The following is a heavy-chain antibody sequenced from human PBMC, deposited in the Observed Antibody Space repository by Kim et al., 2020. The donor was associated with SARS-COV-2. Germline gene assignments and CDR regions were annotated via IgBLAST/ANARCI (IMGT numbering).Heavy chain of an antibody. CDR1: GGSISSSSYY. V-gene: IGHV4-39*07. CDR2: IYYSGST. CDR3: AGVGYYYDSSGIGDAFDI. J-gene: IGHJ3*02. D-gene: IGHD3-22*01. Sequence: SETLSLTCTVSGGSISSSSYYWGWIRQPPGKGVEWIGSIYYSGSTYYNPSLKSRVTISVDTSKNQFSLKLSSVTAADTAVYYCAGVGYYYDSSGIGDAFDIWGQGTMVTVSS.